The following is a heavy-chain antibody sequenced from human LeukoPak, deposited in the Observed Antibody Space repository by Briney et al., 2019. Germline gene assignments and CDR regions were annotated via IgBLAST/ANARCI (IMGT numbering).Heavy chain of an antibody. Sequence: GGSLRLSCAASGFTVSSNYMSWVRQAPGKGLEWVSYINSGSSTIYYADSVKGRFTISRDNAKNSLYLQMNSLRAEDTAVYYCAREQSPSGSYYFGQAFDIWGQGTMVTVSS. V-gene: IGHV3-48*01. CDR2: INSGSSTI. CDR3: AREQSPSGSYYFGQAFDI. CDR1: GFTVSSNY. J-gene: IGHJ3*02. D-gene: IGHD1-26*01.